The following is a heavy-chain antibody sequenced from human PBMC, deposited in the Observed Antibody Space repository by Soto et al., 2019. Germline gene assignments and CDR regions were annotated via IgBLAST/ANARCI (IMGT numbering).Heavy chain of an antibody. CDR2: ISWNSGSI. Sequence: GGSLRLSCGASGFNFDDYAMHWVRQAPGKGLEWVSGISWNSGSIGYADSVKGRFTISRDNAKNSLYLQMNSLRAEDTALYYCAKDTGGTTVTTGPFDIWGQGTMVTVSS. J-gene: IGHJ3*02. CDR3: AKDTGGTTVTTGPFDI. V-gene: IGHV3-9*01. CDR1: GFNFDDYA. D-gene: IGHD4-17*01.